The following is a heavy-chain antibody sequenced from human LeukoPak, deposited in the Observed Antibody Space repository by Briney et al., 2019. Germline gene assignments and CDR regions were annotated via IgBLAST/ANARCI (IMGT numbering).Heavy chain of an antibody. CDR1: GGSISSGDYY. Sequence: SETLSLTCTVSGGSISSGDYYWSWIRQHPGKGLEWIGYIYYSGSTYYNPSLKSRVTISVDTSKNQFSLKLSSVTAADTAVYYCAREVAGSPTPWYFDYWGQGTLVTVSS. CDR3: AREVAGSPTPWYFDY. D-gene: IGHD2-15*01. J-gene: IGHJ4*02. V-gene: IGHV4-31*03. CDR2: IYYSGST.